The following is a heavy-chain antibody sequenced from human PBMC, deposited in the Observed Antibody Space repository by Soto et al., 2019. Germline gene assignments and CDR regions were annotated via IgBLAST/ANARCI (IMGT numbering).Heavy chain of an antibody. J-gene: IGHJ4*02. CDR1: GFTFSSYA. V-gene: IGHV3-23*01. CDR3: AKARGSSTPAPGSY. Sequence: GGSLRLSCAASGFTFSSYAMSWVRQDPGKGLEWVSAISGSGGSTYYADSVKGRFTISRDNSKNTLYLQMNSLRAEDTAVYYCAKARGSSTPAPGSYWGQGTLVTVSS. D-gene: IGHD2-2*01. CDR2: ISGSGGST.